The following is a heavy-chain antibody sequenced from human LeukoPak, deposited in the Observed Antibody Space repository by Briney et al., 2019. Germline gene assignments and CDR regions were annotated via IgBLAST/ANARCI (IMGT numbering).Heavy chain of an antibody. CDR3: AREIGGYDSSGYYSSGGAFDI. D-gene: IGHD3-22*01. V-gene: IGHV1-46*02. CDR2: INPSGGST. Sequence: GASVKVSCKSSGYTFNGYYMHWVRQAPGQGLEWMGIINPSGGSTSYAQKFQGRVTMTRDMSTSTVYMELSSLRSEDTAVYYCAREIGGYDSSGYYSSGGAFDIWGQGTMVTVSS. CDR1: GYTFNGYY. J-gene: IGHJ3*02.